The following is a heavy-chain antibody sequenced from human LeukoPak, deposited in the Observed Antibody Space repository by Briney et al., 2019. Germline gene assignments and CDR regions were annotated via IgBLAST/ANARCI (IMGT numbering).Heavy chain of an antibody. Sequence: GGSLRLSCAASGFTFSSYAMSWVRQAPGKGLVWVSRINSDGSSTSYADSVKGRFTISRDNAKNTLYLQMNSLRAEDTAVYYCADWNPYYYGMDVWGQGTTVTVSS. J-gene: IGHJ6*02. CDR1: GFTFSSYA. D-gene: IGHD1-1*01. CDR3: ADWNPYYYGMDV. V-gene: IGHV3-74*01. CDR2: INSDGSST.